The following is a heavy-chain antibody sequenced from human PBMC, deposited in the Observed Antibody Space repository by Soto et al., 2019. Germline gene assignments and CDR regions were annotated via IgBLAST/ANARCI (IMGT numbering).Heavy chain of an antibody. CDR2: IIPIFGTA. Sequence: SVKVSCTASGGTFSSYAISWVRQAPGQGLEWMGGIIPIFGTANYAQKFQGRVTVTADESTSTAYMELSSLRSEDTAVYYCARDRGGLDYYYYGMDVWGQGTTVTVSS. D-gene: IGHD3-16*01. CDR3: ARDRGGLDYYYYGMDV. V-gene: IGHV1-69*13. J-gene: IGHJ6*02. CDR1: GGTFSSYA.